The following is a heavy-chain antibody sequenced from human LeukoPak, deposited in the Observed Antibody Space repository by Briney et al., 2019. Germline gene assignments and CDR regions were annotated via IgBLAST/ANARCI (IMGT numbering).Heavy chain of an antibody. V-gene: IGHV4-59*01. CDR1: GVSFSNDY. CDR3: ARASEGIGYFDT. D-gene: IGHD3-16*01. CDR2: IYHNGRT. J-gene: IGHJ4*02. Sequence: SETLSLTCTVSGVSFSNDYWSWVRQAPGKGLEWIGYIYHNGRTNYSPSLRSRITMSIDTSRNQFSLKLSSVTAADTAVYYCARASEGIGYFDTWGRGSLVTVSS.